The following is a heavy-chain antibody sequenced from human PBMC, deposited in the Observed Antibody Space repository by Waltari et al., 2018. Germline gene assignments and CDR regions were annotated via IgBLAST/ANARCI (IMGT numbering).Heavy chain of an antibody. Sequence: QVQLQESGPGLVKASETLSLTSAVSGDSINNYYWGWIRQPPGKELEWIGYIAYNGKTNYNPSLKSRVTISIDTSKSQFSLKLSSVTAADTAVYYCARSYDFWSGYPLDYWGQGTLVTVSS. V-gene: IGHV4-59*01. J-gene: IGHJ4*02. CDR1: GDSINNYY. CDR3: ARSYDFWSGYPLDY. CDR2: IAYNGKT. D-gene: IGHD3-3*01.